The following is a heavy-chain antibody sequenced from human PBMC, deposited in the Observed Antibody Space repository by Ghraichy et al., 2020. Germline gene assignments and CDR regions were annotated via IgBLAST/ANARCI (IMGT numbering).Heavy chain of an antibody. CDR3: ARGYSGMTTFDI. CDR2: MHASGNT. V-gene: IGHV1-8*01. Sequence: ASVKVSCKASGYTFSSYEIHWVRQATGQGQGLEWMGWMHASGNTAYAHKFQGRVTMTRSTSTSTAYVELSSLRSEDTAVYYCARGYSGMTTFDIWGQGTMVTVTS. J-gene: IGHJ3*02. D-gene: IGHD4-23*01. CDR1: GYTFSSYE.